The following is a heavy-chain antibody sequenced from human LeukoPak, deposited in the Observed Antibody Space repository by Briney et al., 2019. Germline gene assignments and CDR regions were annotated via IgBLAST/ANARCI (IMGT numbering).Heavy chain of an antibody. V-gene: IGHV1-2*06. Sequence: ASVKVSCKASGYTFTSYGISWVRQAPGQGLEWMGRINPNSGGTNYAQKFQGRVTMTRDTSISTAYMELSRLRSDDTAVYYCASPPVHYYDSSGYYDAFDIWGQGTMVTVSS. J-gene: IGHJ3*02. CDR2: INPNSGGT. CDR3: ASPPVHYYDSSGYYDAFDI. D-gene: IGHD3-22*01. CDR1: GYTFTSYG.